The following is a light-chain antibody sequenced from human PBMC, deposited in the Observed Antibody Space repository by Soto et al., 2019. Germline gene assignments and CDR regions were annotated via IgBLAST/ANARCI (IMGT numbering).Light chain of an antibody. J-gene: IGKJ4*01. Sequence: DIPMTQSPSSLSASVGDRVTITCRASQSIRNYLNWYQQKPGKAPRLLIYAASSLQTGVPSRFSGSGSGTDFTLTISSLQPEDFATYYCQQSYSIPLTFGGGTKVEIK. CDR1: QSIRNY. V-gene: IGKV1-39*01. CDR3: QQSYSIPLT. CDR2: AAS.